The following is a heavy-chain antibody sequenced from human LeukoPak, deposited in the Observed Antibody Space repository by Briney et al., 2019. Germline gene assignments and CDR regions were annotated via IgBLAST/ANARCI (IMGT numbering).Heavy chain of an antibody. V-gene: IGHV3-23*01. D-gene: IGHD4-17*01. Sequence: GGSLRLSCAASGFTFSSYAMSWVRQAPGKGLEWVSAISGSGGSTYYADSVKGRFTISRDNSKNTLYLQMNSPRVEDTAVYYCARGALYQYYLDYWGWGQGTLVTVSS. CDR1: GFTFSSYA. J-gene: IGHJ4*02. CDR2: ISGSGGST. CDR3: ARGALYQYYLDYWG.